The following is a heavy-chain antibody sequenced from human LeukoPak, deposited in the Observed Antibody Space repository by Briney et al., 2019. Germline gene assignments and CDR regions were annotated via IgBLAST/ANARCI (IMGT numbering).Heavy chain of an antibody. CDR1: GYTFTSYD. CDR2: MNPNSGNT. CDR3: ACLTGEYPLSY. V-gene: IGHV1-8*01. Sequence: GASVKVSCKASGYTFTSYDINWVRQATGQGLEWMGWMNPNSGNTGYAQKLQGRVTMTTDTSTSTAYMELRSLRSDDTAVYYCACLTGEYPLSYWGQGTLVTVSS. J-gene: IGHJ4*02. D-gene: IGHD2/OR15-2a*01.